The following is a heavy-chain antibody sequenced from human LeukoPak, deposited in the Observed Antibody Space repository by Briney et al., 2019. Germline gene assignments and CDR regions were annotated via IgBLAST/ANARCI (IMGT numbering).Heavy chain of an antibody. CDR2: ISASSTII. J-gene: IGHJ4*02. CDR1: GFTFSGNS. D-gene: IGHD6-13*01. V-gene: IGHV3-48*01. CDR3: TTSRHSSSWYYNDY. Sequence: GGSLRLSCVGSGFTFSGNSMNWGRQAPGRGLEWVSHISASSTIIHYADSVKGRVTISRDNAKNSVFLQMNRLRVEDTAVYYCTTSRHSSSWYYNDYWGQGILVTVS.